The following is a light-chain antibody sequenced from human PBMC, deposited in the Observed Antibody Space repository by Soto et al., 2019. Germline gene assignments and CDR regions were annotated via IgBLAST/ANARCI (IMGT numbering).Light chain of an antibody. Sequence: QSALTQPASVSGSPGQSITISCTGTSSDVGRYNYVSWYQQHPGKAPKLMIYEVSNRPSGVSNRFSGSKSGNTASLTISGLQAEDVADYYCTSYTNSNTYVFGTGTKLTVL. J-gene: IGLJ1*01. V-gene: IGLV2-14*01. CDR2: EVS. CDR1: SSDVGRYNY. CDR3: TSYTNSNTYV.